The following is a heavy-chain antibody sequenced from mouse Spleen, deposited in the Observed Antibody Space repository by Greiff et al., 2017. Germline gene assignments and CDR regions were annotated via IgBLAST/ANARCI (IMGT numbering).Heavy chain of an antibody. V-gene: IGHV1S56*01. D-gene: IGHD1-1*01. Sequence: VKLQQSGPELVKPGALVKISCKASGYTFTSHDINWVKQRPGQGLEWTGRIYPGDGTTKYHEKLKGKATLPADKSFSAAYMQLSSLTSENSAVYFSARSEYYGSSPFAYWGQGTLVTFSS. CDR1: GYTFTSHD. CDR2: IYPGDGTT. CDR3: ARSEYYGSSPFAY. J-gene: IGHJ3*01.